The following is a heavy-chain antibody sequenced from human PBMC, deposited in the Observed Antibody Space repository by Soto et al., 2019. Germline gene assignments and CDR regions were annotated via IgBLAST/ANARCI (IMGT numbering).Heavy chain of an antibody. D-gene: IGHD6-19*01. Sequence: GESLKMSCRGSGYTFSNHWIAWVRQTPGKGLEWMGIIYPGDSESRYSPSFQGQVTISVDKSITTAYLQWSSLKASDTAMYYCARASTGWPNWFDSWGQGTLVTVSS. J-gene: IGHJ5*01. CDR2: IYPGDSES. V-gene: IGHV5-51*01. CDR1: GYTFSNHW. CDR3: ARASTGWPNWFDS.